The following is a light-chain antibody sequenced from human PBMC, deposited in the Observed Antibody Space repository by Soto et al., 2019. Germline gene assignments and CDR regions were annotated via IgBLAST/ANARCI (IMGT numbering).Light chain of an antibody. CDR1: SSDVGGYNY. CDR2: DIS. Sequence: QSVLTQPASVSGSPGQSITISCTGTSSDVGGYNYVSWYQQHPEKAPKLMIYDISNRPSGVSNRFSGSKSGNTASLTISGLQAEDEADYYCSSYTDSSTLVVFGGGTKLTVL. J-gene: IGLJ2*01. CDR3: SSYTDSSTLVV. V-gene: IGLV2-14*01.